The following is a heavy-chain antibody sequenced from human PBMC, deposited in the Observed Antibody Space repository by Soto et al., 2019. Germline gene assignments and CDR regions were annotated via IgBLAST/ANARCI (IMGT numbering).Heavy chain of an antibody. CDR1: GFTFSSYW. Sequence: EVQLVESGGGLVQPGGSLRLSCAASGFTFSSYWMHWVRQAPGKGLVWVSRINSDGSSTNYADSVKGRFTISRDNARNTLFLQMDTLRAEDTAVYYCTGSGSSPYYYGMDVWGQGTTVTVSS. CDR2: INSDGSST. J-gene: IGHJ6*02. CDR3: TGSGSSPYYYGMDV. V-gene: IGHV3-74*01. D-gene: IGHD6-6*01.